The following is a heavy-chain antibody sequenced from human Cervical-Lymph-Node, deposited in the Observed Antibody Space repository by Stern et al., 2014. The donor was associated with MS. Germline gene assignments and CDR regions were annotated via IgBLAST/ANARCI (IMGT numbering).Heavy chain of an antibody. CDR2: IRYDGNKK. CDR3: ARGNWNYEGMGY. D-gene: IGHD1-7*01. J-gene: IGHJ4*02. CDR1: GFTFSNYG. V-gene: IGHV3-33*01. Sequence: QVQLVQSGGGVVQPGRSLRLSCAASGFTFSNYGMNWVRQAPGKGLEWLAVIRYDGNKKYYADSVKGRFTISRDNSKNTLFLQMSSLTAEDTALYYCARGNWNYEGMGYWGQGTLVTVSS.